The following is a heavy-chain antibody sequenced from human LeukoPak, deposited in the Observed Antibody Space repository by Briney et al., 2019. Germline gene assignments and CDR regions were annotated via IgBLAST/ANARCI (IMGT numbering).Heavy chain of an antibody. J-gene: IGHJ4*02. CDR1: GGSFSGYY. V-gene: IGHV4-34*01. D-gene: IGHD6-19*01. CDR3: ARRVSSGWYARRAYYFDY. CDR2: MNHSGST. Sequence: SETLSLTCAVYGGSFSGYYWSWIRQPPGKGLEWIGEMNHSGSTNYNPSLKSRVTISVDTSKSQFSLKLSSVTAADTAVYYCARRVSSGWYARRAYYFDYWGQGTLVTVSS.